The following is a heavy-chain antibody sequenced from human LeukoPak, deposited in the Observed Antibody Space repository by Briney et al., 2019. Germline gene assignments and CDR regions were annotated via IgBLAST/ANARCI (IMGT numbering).Heavy chain of an antibody. CDR2: INHSGST. D-gene: IGHD5-18*01. CDR1: GGSFSGYY. V-gene: IGHV4-34*01. Sequence: SETLSLTCAVYGGSFSGYYWSWIRQPPGKGLEWIGEINHSGSTNYNPSPKSRVTISVDTSKNQFSLKLSSVTAADTAVYYCARPIRYGYGQYYFDYWGQGTLVTVSS. J-gene: IGHJ4*02. CDR3: ARPIRYGYGQYYFDY.